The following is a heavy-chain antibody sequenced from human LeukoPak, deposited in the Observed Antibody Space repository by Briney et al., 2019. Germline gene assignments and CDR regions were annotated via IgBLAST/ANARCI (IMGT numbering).Heavy chain of an antibody. CDR3: ARYTRVVDTASEGMDV. CDR2: IIPIFGTA. J-gene: IGHJ6*02. CDR1: GGTFSSHA. Sequence: AVNVSCKPSGGTFSSHAISWVRQAPGQGLEWMGGIIPIFGTANYAQKFQGRVTIPADESTSRAYMELSRLRSEDTAVYSCARYTRVVDTASEGMDVWGQGTTVTVSS. D-gene: IGHD5-18*01. V-gene: IGHV1-69*13.